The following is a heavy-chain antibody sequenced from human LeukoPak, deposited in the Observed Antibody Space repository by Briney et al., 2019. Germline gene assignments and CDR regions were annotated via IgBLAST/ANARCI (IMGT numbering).Heavy chain of an antibody. D-gene: IGHD3-22*01. Sequence: GGSLRLSCAASGFTFSTFAMHWVRQAPGKGLEWVAVTSDDGSKKYFADSVKGRFTISRDNSKSTLYLQMNSLRDEDSAVYYCASGDTSGYFDYYFDYWGQGTLVTVSS. CDR3: ASGDTSGYFDYYFDY. J-gene: IGHJ4*02. CDR2: TSDDGSKK. V-gene: IGHV3-30*04. CDR1: GFTFSTFA.